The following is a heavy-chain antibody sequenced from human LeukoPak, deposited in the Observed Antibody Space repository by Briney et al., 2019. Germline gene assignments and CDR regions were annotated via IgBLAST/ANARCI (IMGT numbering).Heavy chain of an antibody. V-gene: IGHV3-21*01. CDR1: GFTFSSYS. Sequence: GGSLRLSXAASGFTFSSYSMNWVRQAPGKGLEWFSSISSSSSYIYYADSVKGRFTISRDNAKNSLYLQMNSLRAEDTAVYYCARGRRYSGYEFDYWGQGTLVTVSS. D-gene: IGHD5-12*01. CDR2: ISSSSSYI. J-gene: IGHJ4*02. CDR3: ARGRRYSGYEFDY.